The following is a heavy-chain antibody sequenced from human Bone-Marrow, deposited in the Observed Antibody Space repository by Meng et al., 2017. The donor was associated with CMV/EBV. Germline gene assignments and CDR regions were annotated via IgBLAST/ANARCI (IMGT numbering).Heavy chain of an antibody. J-gene: IGHJ4*02. Sequence: GESLKISCAAPGFTFSSYAMSWVRQAPGKGLEWVSAISGSGGSTYYADSVKGRFTISRDNSKNTLYLQMNSLRAEDTAVYYCAKGSYIVVVPAAFDDWGQGTRVTVSS. CDR1: GFTFSSYA. CDR3: AKGSYIVVVPAAFDD. CDR2: ISGSGGST. V-gene: IGHV3-23*01. D-gene: IGHD2-2*01.